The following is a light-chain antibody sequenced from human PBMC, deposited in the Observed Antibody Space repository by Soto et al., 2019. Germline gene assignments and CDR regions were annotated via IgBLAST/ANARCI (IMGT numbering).Light chain of an antibody. Sequence: QSVLTQPASVSGSPGQSITISCSGSSSDIGYYNLVSWYQRHPGAAPKLIIYGSTKRPSGGSTRFSASKSGNTASLTISGLQAEDEADYFCCSYAGKNFPFYVFGTGTKVTVL. J-gene: IGLJ1*01. CDR1: SSDIGYYNL. CDR2: GST. V-gene: IGLV2-23*01. CDR3: CSYAGKNFPFYV.